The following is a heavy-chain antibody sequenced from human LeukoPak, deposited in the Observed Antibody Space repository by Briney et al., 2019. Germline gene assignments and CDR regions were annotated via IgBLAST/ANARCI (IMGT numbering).Heavy chain of an antibody. J-gene: IGHJ4*02. CDR1: GYTFTIYY. CDR3: ARASRAAAGLYYFDY. D-gene: IGHD6-13*01. V-gene: IGHV1-46*01. Sequence: ASVKVSCKASGYTFTIYYMHWVRQAPGQGLEWMGIINPSGGSTSYAQKFQGRVTMTRDTSTSTVYMELSSLRSEDTAVYYCARASRAAAGLYYFDYWGQGTLVTVSS. CDR2: INPSGGST.